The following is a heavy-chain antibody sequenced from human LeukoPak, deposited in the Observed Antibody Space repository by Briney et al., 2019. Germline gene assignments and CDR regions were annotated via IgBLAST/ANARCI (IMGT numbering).Heavy chain of an antibody. D-gene: IGHD2-15*01. V-gene: IGHV5-10-1*01. Sequence: GESLRISCKGSGYSLTSYWISWVRQMPGKGLEWMGRIDPSYSYTNYSPSFQGHVTISADKTISTAYLQWSSLKASDTAMYYCARQGELYCSGGSCNRLDPWGQGTLVTVSS. CDR1: GYSLTSYW. CDR2: IDPSYSYT. J-gene: IGHJ5*02. CDR3: ARQGELYCSGGSCNRLDP.